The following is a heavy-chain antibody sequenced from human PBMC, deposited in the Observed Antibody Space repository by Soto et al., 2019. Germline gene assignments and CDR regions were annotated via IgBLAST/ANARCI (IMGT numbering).Heavy chain of an antibody. V-gene: IGHV3-21*01. D-gene: IGHD3-9*01. CDR3: ARVGITINGMDV. CDR2: ISSSSSYI. J-gene: IGHJ6*02. CDR1: GFTFSSYS. Sequence: GGSLRLSSAASGFTFSSYSMNWVRQAPGKGLKWVSSISSSSSYIYYADSVKGRFTISRDNAKNSLYLQMNSLRAEDTAVYYCARVGITINGMDVWGQGTTVTVSS.